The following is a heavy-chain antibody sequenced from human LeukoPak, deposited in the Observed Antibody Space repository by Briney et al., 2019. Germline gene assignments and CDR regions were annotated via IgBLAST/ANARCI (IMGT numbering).Heavy chain of an antibody. V-gene: IGHV3-21*01. CDR1: GFTFSSYS. CDR2: ISSSSSYI. CDR3: ARSPYRHPAAILSRSDHDAFDI. Sequence: GGSLRLSCAASGFTFSSYSMNWVRQAPGKGLEWVSSISSSSSYIYYADSVKGRFTISRDNAKNSLYLQMNSLRAEDTAVYYCARSPYRHPAAILSRSDHDAFDIWGQGTMVTVSS. J-gene: IGHJ3*02. D-gene: IGHD2-2*02.